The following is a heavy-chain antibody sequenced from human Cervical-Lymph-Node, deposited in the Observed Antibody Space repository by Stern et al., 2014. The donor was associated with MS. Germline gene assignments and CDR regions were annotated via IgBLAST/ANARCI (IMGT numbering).Heavy chain of an antibody. CDR1: GGSISSYY. V-gene: IGHV4-59*01. D-gene: IGHD1-1*01. Sequence: QVQLQESGPGLVKPSETLSLTCIVSGGSISSYYWSWIRQPPGKGLEWIGHIYFSVITDYNPSLQSRVTMSADISKTQISLRLSSVTAADTAVYYCARAPYDFTNWYGMDVWGQGTTVTVSS. CDR2: IYFSVIT. CDR3: ARAPYDFTNWYGMDV. J-gene: IGHJ6*02.